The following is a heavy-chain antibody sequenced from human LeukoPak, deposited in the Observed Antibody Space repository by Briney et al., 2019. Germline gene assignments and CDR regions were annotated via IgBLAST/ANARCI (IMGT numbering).Heavy chain of an antibody. Sequence: GGSLRLSCAASGFTFSRYAMNWVRQAPGKGLQWVSYITTDSSDIHYADSVKGRFIISRDNARNTLYLQLSSLRAEDSAVYYCARDTFQPGLIDSWGQGTLVTVSS. CDR1: GFTFSRYA. D-gene: IGHD2-2*01. CDR3: ARDTFQPGLIDS. J-gene: IGHJ4*02. V-gene: IGHV3-21*05. CDR2: ITTDSSDI.